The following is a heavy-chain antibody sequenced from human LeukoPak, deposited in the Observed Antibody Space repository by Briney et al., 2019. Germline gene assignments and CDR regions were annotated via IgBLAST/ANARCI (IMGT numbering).Heavy chain of an antibody. V-gene: IGHV4-59*01. J-gene: IGHJ1*01. D-gene: IGHD3-16*01. CDR2: IDYCGNT. Sequence: AETLSLTCTVSKRSLSSYYWRWLRQPPRGRPEWIGYIDYCGNTPFHPPLRSRSTMSLDTSMRQFFLRLSSVTAADSAVYFCARGDYIRGNIHYNAEYFQHWGQGIPVTVSS. CDR1: KRSLSSYY. CDR3: ARGDYIRGNIHYNAEYFQH.